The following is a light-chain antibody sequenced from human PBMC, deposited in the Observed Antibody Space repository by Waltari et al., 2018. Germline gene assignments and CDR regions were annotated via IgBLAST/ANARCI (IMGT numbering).Light chain of an antibody. CDR3: SSYAGSSTLV. CDR2: EGS. J-gene: IGLJ2*01. V-gene: IGLV2-23*01. Sequence: QSALTQPASVSGSTGQSITISCSGTSSDVGSYNLVSWYHQHPGKAPKLMIYEGSKRPSGVSHLFSGYKSANTTSPPTPGLQAEDEADYFFSSYAGSSTLVFAGGTKLTVL. CDR1: SSDVGSYNL.